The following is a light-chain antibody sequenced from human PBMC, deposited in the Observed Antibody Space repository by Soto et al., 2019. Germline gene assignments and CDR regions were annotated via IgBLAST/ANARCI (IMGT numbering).Light chain of an antibody. J-gene: IGLJ2*01. Sequence: QSALTQPASVSGSPGQSITISCTGTSSDVGSYNLVSWYQQHPVKAPKLMIYEGSKRPSGVSNRFSGSKSGNTASLTISGLQAEDEADYYCCSYAGSSTLVFGGGTKLTVL. CDR2: EGS. CDR1: SSDVGSYNL. CDR3: CSYAGSSTLV. V-gene: IGLV2-23*01.